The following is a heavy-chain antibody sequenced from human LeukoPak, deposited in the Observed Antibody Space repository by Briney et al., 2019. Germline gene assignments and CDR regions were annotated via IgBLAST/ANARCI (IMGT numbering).Heavy chain of an antibody. CDR2: ISYDGSNK. V-gene: IGHV3-30-3*01. Sequence: PGGSLRLSCAASGFTFSSYWMNWARQAPGKGLEWVAVISYDGSNKYYADSVKGRFTISRDNSKNTLYLQMNSLRAEDTAVYYCARDVAVAGIYYYGMDVWGQGTTVTVSS. J-gene: IGHJ6*02. D-gene: IGHD6-19*01. CDR1: GFTFSSYW. CDR3: ARDVAVAGIYYYGMDV.